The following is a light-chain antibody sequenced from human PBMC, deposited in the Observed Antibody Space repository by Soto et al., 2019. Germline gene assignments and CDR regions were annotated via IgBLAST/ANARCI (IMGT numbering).Light chain of an antibody. Sequence: QSALTQPPSASGSPGQSVTISCTGTSSDIGAYNFVSWYQQHPHKAPRLLIYDVNKRPSGVPDRFSGSKSGNTASLTVSGLQAEDEADYHCSSYAGINNLVVFSGGTKLTVL. CDR1: SSDIGAYNF. V-gene: IGLV2-8*01. CDR3: SSYAGINNLVV. CDR2: DVN. J-gene: IGLJ2*01.